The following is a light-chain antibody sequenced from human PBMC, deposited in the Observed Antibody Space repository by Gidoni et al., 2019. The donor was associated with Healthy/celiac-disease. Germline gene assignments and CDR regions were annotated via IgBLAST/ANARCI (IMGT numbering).Light chain of an antibody. CDR3: RQGTHWPPT. Sequence: DVVMTPSPLSLPVTLGQPASLSCTSRQSPVPSDGNTYLNWFQQTPGQAPRRLIYKVSNRDTGVPARFSGSGSGTEFTLKISRVEAEDVGVYYCRQGTHWPPTFGQGTKVEIK. CDR1: QSPVPSDGNTY. CDR2: KVS. J-gene: IGKJ1*01. V-gene: IGKV2-30*02.